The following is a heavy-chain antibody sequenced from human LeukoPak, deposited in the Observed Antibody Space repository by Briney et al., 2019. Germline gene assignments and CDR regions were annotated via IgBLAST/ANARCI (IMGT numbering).Heavy chain of an antibody. CDR1: GFTFSSYS. Sequence: GGSLRLSCAASGFTFSSYSMNWVRQAPGKGLEWVSSISSSSSYIYYADSVKGRFTISRDNSKNTLYLQMNSLRAEDTAVYYCARDLWRGDIVVVPAATVDYWGQGTLVTVSS. CDR2: ISSSSSYI. D-gene: IGHD2-2*01. J-gene: IGHJ4*02. CDR3: ARDLWRGDIVVVPAATVDY. V-gene: IGHV3-21*01.